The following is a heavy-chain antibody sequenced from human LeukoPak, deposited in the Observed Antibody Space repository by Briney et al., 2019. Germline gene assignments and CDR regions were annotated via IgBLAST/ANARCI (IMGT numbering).Heavy chain of an antibody. J-gene: IGHJ4*02. D-gene: IGHD6-13*01. CDR3: ARTHSSSWYPHFDY. V-gene: IGHV1-46*01. CDR1: GYTFTSDY. Sequence: ASVTVSCKASGYTFTSDYMHWERQPPGQGLERMGIINPSGGSTSYTQKFQGRVTMTRDMSTTTVYMELSSLRAEDTAVYYCARTHSSSWYPHFDYWGQGTLVTVSS. CDR2: INPSGGST.